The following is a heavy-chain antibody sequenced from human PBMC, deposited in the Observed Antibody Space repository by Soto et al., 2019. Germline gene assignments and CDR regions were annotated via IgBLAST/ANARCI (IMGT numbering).Heavy chain of an antibody. CDR2: INGDGTMP. Sequence: EVQLVESGGDLVEPGGPLGLSCAASGFSFSSHWMVWVRQAPGKGLVWVSRINGDGTMPSYADSVKGRFTISRDNAKNPVKLQMNTLRVEDTAIYYCARGMAGSGTANDYWGRGILVTVSS. CDR1: GFSFSSHW. J-gene: IGHJ4*02. V-gene: IGHV3-74*01. D-gene: IGHD6-19*01. CDR3: ARGMAGSGTANDY.